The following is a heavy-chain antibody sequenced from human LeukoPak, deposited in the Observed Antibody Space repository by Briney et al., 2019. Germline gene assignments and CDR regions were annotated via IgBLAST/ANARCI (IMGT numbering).Heavy chain of an antibody. CDR3: ARWSVAGTVY. CDR2: IKPGDSET. V-gene: IGHV5-51*01. Sequence: GESLKISCKASGYTFTSYWIGWVRPMPGKGLEWMGIIKPGDSETRYSPSFQGQVTISTDRSITTAYLQWSSVNASETAMSYCARWSVAGTVYWGQGALVTVSS. J-gene: IGHJ4*02. D-gene: IGHD6-19*01. CDR1: GYTFTSYW.